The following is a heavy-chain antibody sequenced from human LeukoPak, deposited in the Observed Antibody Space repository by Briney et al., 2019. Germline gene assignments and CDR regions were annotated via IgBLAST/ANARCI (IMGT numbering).Heavy chain of an antibody. D-gene: IGHD3-9*01. J-gene: IGHJ3*02. Sequence: SETRSLTCAVYGASFRGYYWSWIRQPPGKGLEWIGEINHSGSTNYNPSLKSRVTISVDTSKNQFSLKLSSVTAADTAVYYCARTGDASDIWGQGTMVTVSS. CDR3: ARTGDASDI. CDR1: GASFRGYY. CDR2: INHSGST. V-gene: IGHV4-34*01.